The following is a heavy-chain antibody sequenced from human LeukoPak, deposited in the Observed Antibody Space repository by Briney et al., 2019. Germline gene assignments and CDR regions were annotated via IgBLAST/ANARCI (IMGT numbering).Heavy chain of an antibody. CDR3: ASTIMITFGGVIATDY. V-gene: IGHV4-59*08. CDR1: GGSISSYY. J-gene: IGHJ4*02. Sequence: PSETLSLTCTVSGGSISSYYWSWIRQPPGKGLERIGYIYYSGSTNYNPSLKSRVTISVDTSKNQFSLKLSSVTAADTAVYYCASTIMITFGGVIATDYWGQGTLVTVSS. D-gene: IGHD3-16*02. CDR2: IYYSGST.